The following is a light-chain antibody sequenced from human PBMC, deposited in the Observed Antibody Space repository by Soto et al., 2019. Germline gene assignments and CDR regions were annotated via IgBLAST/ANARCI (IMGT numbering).Light chain of an antibody. J-gene: IGKJ4*01. V-gene: IGKV1-5*03. CDR2: QVS. CDR1: QTIHTW. CDR3: QQYNNYPVT. Sequence: DIQMTQSPSTLSASVGERITITCRASQTIHTWLAWYQQKGGEAPKLLIYQVSSLEDGVPSRFSGSGSGTEFTLTISSLQPDDFATYYCQQYNNYPVTFGGGPKVDI.